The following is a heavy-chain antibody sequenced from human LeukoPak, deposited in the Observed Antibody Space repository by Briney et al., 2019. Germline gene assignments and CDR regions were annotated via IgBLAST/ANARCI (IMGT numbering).Heavy chain of an antibody. V-gene: IGHV4-38-2*02. CDR1: GYSISSGYY. J-gene: IGHJ4*02. D-gene: IGHD2-15*01. CDR2: IYHSGST. CDR3: AREGLCSGGSCTFDY. Sequence: PSEALSLTCAVSGYSISSGYYWGWIRPPPGKGLEWIGSIYHSGSTYYNPSLKSRVTISVDTSKNQFSLMLSSVTAADTAVYYCAREGLCSGGSCTFDYWGQGTLVTVSS.